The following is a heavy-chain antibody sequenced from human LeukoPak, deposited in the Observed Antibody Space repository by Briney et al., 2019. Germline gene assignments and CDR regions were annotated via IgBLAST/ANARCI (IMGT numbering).Heavy chain of an antibody. V-gene: IGHV5-51*01. CDR2: IYPDDSDT. D-gene: IGHD2-8*01. Sequence: GESLKISCKGSGYSFASSWIGWVRQMPGKGLERMGIIYPDDSDTRYSPSFEGQITISVDKPISTAYLQWSSLKASDTAVYYCARHGHCTNGVCYSNYYYHMDVWGKGTTVTVSS. J-gene: IGHJ6*03. CDR3: ARHGHCTNGVCYSNYYYHMDV. CDR1: GYSFASSW.